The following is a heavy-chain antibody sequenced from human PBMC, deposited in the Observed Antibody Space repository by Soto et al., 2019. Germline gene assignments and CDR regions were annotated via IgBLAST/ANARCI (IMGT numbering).Heavy chain of an antibody. V-gene: IGHV3-21*01. CDR1: GFTFSSYS. CDR2: ISSSSSYI. Sequence: LRLSCAASGFTFSSYSMNWVRQAPGKGLEWVSSISSSSSYIYYADSVKGRFTISRDNAKNSLYLQMNSLRAEDTAVYYCAREDDPPYSSSSPFDIWGQGTMVTVS. J-gene: IGHJ3*02. CDR3: AREDDPPYSSSSPFDI. D-gene: IGHD6-6*01.